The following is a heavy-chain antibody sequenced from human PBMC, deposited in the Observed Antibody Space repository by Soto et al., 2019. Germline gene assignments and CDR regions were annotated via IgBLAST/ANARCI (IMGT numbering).Heavy chain of an antibody. J-gene: IGHJ4*02. D-gene: IGHD1-1*01. V-gene: IGHV3-7*01. CDR2: INQDGSEK. CDR3: ARHRRGTYFDY. CDR1: GFTFGGYW. Sequence: EVQLVESGGGLVQPGGSLRLSCAASGFTFGGYWMSWVRQAPGKGLEWVANINQDGSEKYFVDSVKGRFSISRDNTNNSLYLQMNSLSAEDTAVYFCARHRRGTYFDYGGQGTLVTVSS.